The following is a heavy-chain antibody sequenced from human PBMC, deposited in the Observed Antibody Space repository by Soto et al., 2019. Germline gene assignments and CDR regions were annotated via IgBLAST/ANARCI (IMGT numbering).Heavy chain of an antibody. D-gene: IGHD1-26*01. J-gene: IGHJ4*01. CDR2: TYPFDSDT. CDR3: GRQYGGATTGIDY. V-gene: IGHV5-51*01. Sequence: GESLKISCEGSGYTFTYYWIGWVRQMPGKGLEWMGVTYPFDSDTRYSPSFQGRVTISAVQSTNTAYLELSRLQASDTAIYYCGRQYGGATTGIDYCGQGTLVTVSS. CDR1: GYTFTYYW.